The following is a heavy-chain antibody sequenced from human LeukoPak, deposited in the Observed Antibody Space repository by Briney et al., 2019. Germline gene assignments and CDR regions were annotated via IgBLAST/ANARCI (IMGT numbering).Heavy chain of an antibody. CDR2: IYPGDSDT. V-gene: IGHV5-51*01. J-gene: IGHJ5*02. CDR1: GYSFISYW. D-gene: IGHD3-9*01. CDR3: ARGYYYDLMTGFSAWFDL. Sequence: GESLKISCKGSGYSFISYWIGWVRHVPGKGLEWMGIIYPGDSDTRYSPSFQGQVTISADKSISTAYLQWSSLKASDTAIYYCARGYYYDLMTGFSAWFDLWGQGTQVTVSS.